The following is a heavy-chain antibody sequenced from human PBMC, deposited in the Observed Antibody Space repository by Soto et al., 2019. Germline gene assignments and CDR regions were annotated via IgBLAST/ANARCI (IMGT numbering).Heavy chain of an antibody. CDR2: IYQTGTT. V-gene: IGHV4-38-2*01. CDR1: GYSINSGYY. J-gene: IGHJ5*02. CDR3: ARLSISGYHHWVAP. Sequence: PSETLSLSCAVSGYSINSGYYWGWIRQPPGMGLEWIGSIYQTGTTYYNPSLESRVTLSVDTSKNHFSLNMRSVTAADTAVYYCARLSISGYHHWVAPWGQGILVTVSS. D-gene: IGHD3-22*01.